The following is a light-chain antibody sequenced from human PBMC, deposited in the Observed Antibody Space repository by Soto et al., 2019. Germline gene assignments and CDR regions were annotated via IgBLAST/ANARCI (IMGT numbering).Light chain of an antibody. CDR1: QTVLYSSNNRNY. J-gene: IGKJ4*01. CDR3: QQYYSLPLT. V-gene: IGKV4-1*01. CDR2: WAS. Sequence: DIVMTQSPASLTVSLGERATINCKSGQTVLYSSNNRNYLAWYQQGPGQPPKLLIYWASTRESGVPDRFSGSGSGTDFTLTISSLQAEDVAIYYCQQYYSLPLTFGGGTKVDIK.